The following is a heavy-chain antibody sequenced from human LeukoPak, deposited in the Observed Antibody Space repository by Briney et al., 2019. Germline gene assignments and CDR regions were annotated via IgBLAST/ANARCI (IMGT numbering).Heavy chain of an antibody. CDR1: GYTFTSYG. V-gene: IGHV1-69*13. CDR3: ASSGSGGYYAVY. CDR2: IIPIFGTA. D-gene: IGHD1-26*01. Sequence: ASVKVSCKASGYTFTSYGISWVRQAPGQGLEWMGGIIPIFGTANYAQKFQGRVTITADESTSTAYMELSSLRSEDTAVYYCASSGSGGYYAVYWGQGTLVTVSS. J-gene: IGHJ4*02.